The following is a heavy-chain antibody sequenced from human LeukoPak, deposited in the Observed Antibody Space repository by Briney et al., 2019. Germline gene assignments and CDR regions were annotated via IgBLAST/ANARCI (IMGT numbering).Heavy chain of an antibody. D-gene: IGHD5-24*01. CDR1: GFTFSSYT. CDR2: MSYDGSDN. J-gene: IGHJ4*02. V-gene: IGHV3-30*01. CDR3: ARGSRWLQLGPFDY. Sequence: PGRSLRLSCAASGFTFSSYTMHWVRQAPGKGLEWVAVMSYDGSDNYYADSVKGRFTISRDNSRTTVYLQMNSLRAEDTAVYYCARGSRWLQLGPFDYWGQGTLVTVS.